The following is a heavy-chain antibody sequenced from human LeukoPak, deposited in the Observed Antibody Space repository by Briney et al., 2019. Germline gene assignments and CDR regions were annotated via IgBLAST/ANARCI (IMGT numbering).Heavy chain of an antibody. V-gene: IGHV4-59*01. Sequence: SETLSLTCTVSGDSISSYYWSWLRQSPGKGLEWIGYIYYSGSTNYNPSFKSRVTISVDTSKNQLYLKLSSVTAADTAVYYCARDLRYDSSGWAFDYWGQGTLVTVSS. CDR2: IYYSGST. D-gene: IGHD3-22*01. J-gene: IGHJ4*02. CDR1: GDSISSYY. CDR3: ARDLRYDSSGWAFDY.